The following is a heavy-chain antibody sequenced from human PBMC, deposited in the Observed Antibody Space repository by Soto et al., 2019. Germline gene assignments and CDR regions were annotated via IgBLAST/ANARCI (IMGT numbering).Heavy chain of an antibody. D-gene: IGHD6-13*01. J-gene: IGHJ5*02. CDR1: GCSISSGGYY. V-gene: IGHV4-31*03. Sequence: PXETLSLTCTVSGCSISSGGYYWSWIRQHPGKGLEWIGYIYYSGSTYYNPSLKSRVTISVDTSKNQFSLKLSSVTAADTAVYYCARAFARAAAGTNWFDHWGQGTLVTVSS. CDR3: ARAFARAAAGTNWFDH. CDR2: IYYSGST.